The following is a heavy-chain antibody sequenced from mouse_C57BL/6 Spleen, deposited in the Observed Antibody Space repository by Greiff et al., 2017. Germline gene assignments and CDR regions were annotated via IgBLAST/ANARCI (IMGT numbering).Heavy chain of an antibody. CDR3: ARHEGGRGVYPDYYAMDY. V-gene: IGHV1-62-2*01. J-gene: IGHJ4*01. Sequence: VQLQQSGAELVKPGASVTLSCKASGYTFTEYTIHWVKQRSGQGLEWIGWFYPGRGSIKYNEKFKDKATLTADKSSSTVYMELSRLTSEDSAVYFCARHEGGRGVYPDYYAMDYWGQGTSVTVSS. CDR2: FYPGRGSI. CDR1: GYTFTEYT. D-gene: IGHD2-1*01.